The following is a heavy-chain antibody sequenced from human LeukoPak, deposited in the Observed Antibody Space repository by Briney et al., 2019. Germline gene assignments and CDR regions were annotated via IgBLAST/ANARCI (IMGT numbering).Heavy chain of an antibody. J-gene: IGHJ3*02. D-gene: IGHD3-9*01. V-gene: IGHV1-2*02. CDR1: GYTFTGYY. Sequence: ASVKVSCKASGYTFTGYYIHWVRQAPGQGLEWMGWINPNSGGTNYAQNFQGRVTMTRDTSISTAYMELSRLRSDDTAVYYCARDLPDSGILTAQDIWGQGTMVTVSS. CDR3: ARDLPDSGILTAQDI. CDR2: INPNSGGT.